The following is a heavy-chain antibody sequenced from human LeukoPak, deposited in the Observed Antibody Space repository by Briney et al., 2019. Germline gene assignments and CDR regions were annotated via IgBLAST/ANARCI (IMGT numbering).Heavy chain of an antibody. V-gene: IGHV4-61*05. J-gene: IGHJ4*02. Sequence: SETLSLTCTVSGGSISSSSYYWGWIRQPPGKGLEWIGYIYYSGSTNYNPSLKSRVTISVDTSKNQFSLRLSSVTAADTAVYYCARVTGYVMEDYFDYWGQGTLVTVSS. D-gene: IGHD6-13*01. CDR1: GGSISSSSYY. CDR3: ARVTGYVMEDYFDY. CDR2: IYYSGST.